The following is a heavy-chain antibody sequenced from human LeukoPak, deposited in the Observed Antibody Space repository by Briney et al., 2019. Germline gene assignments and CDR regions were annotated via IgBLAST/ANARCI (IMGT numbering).Heavy chain of an antibody. CDR2: IRTTGDT. D-gene: IGHD3-22*01. Sequence: GSLRLSCAASGFTFNNYAMSWVRQAPGKGLEWVSAIRTTGDTHYPDSVKGRFAMSREDAKNSVHLQMNTLRAGDTAVYYCARGVSYYYDNSGHPGWYFDLWGRGTLVTVSS. CDR3: ARGVSYYYDNSGHPGWYFDL. J-gene: IGHJ2*01. V-gene: IGHV3-13*01. CDR1: GFTFNNYA.